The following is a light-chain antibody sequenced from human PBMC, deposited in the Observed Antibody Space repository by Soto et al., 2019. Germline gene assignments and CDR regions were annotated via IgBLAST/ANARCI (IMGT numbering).Light chain of an antibody. CDR1: QSVRSN. J-gene: IGKJ4*01. CDR2: GAS. CDR3: HQYDNWPRPA. V-gene: IGKV3D-15*01. Sequence: EIVMTQSPATLSVSPGERDTLSCRASQSVRSNLAWYQQKPGQAPRLLMYGASTRATGIPARFSGSGSGTEFTLTISSLQSEDFAVYYCHQYDNWPRPAFGGGTKVEIK.